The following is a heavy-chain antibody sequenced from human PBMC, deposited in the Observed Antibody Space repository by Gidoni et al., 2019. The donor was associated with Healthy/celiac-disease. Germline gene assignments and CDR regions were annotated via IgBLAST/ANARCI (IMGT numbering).Heavy chain of an antibody. CDR3: ARSIVVVPAAMGAEVRGVGSWFDP. V-gene: IGHV1-18*01. J-gene: IGHJ5*02. CDR2: ISAYNGNT. Sequence: QVQLVQSGAEVKKPGASVKVSCKASGYTFTSYGISWVRQAPGQGLEGMGWISAYNGNTTYAQKLQGRVTMTTDTSTSTAYMELRSLRSDDTAVYYCARSIVVVPAAMGAEVRGVGSWFDPWGQGTLVTVSS. D-gene: IGHD2-2*01. CDR1: GYTFTSYG.